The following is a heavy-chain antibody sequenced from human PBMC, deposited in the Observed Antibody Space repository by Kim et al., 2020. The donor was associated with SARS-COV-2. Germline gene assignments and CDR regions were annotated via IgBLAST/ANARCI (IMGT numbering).Heavy chain of an antibody. Sequence: SETLSLTCTVSGVSISSYYWSWIRQPPGKGLEWFWYIYYSGSTNYNPALKSRGTISVDTSTNQFSLKLSSVTAADTAAHYCARHRFVMSAWCYAFDFWG. CDR1: GVSISSYY. V-gene: IGHV4-59*08. D-gene: IGHD3-16*02. CDR3: ARHRFVMSAWCYAFDF. CDR2: IYYSGST. J-gene: IGHJ3*01.